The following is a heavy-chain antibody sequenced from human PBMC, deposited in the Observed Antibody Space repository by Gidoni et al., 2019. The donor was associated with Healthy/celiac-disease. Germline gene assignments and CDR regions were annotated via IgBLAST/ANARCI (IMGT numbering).Heavy chain of an antibody. CDR1: GFTFSSYW. V-gene: IGHV3-7*03. D-gene: IGHD4-17*01. Sequence: EVQLVESGGGWVQPGGSLRLSCAASGFTFSSYWMSWVRQAPGKGLEWVANIKQDGSENYYVEAVKGRFTISRDNAKNSLYLQMNSLRAEDTAVYYCARPDYGDYLFPNYYYYGMDVWGQGTTVTVSS. CDR3: ARPDYGDYLFPNYYYYGMDV. J-gene: IGHJ6*02. CDR2: IKQDGSEN.